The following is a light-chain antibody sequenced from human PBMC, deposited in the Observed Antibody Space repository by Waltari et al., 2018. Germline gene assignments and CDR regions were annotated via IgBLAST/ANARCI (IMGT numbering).Light chain of an antibody. J-gene: IGKJ1*01. Sequence: EIVMTQSPATLSVSPGEGVTLSCRASQSVSSYLAWYQQKPGQAPRLFIHGVSTRATGLPARFSGSGSGIEFTLTISSLQSEDFAIYYCQHYNSWPWTFGQGTKVEIK. CDR3: QHYNSWPWT. V-gene: IGKV3-15*01. CDR2: GVS. CDR1: QSVSSY.